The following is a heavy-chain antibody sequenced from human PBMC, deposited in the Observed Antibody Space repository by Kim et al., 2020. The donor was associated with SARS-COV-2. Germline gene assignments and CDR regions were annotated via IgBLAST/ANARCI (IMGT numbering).Heavy chain of an antibody. Sequence: GGSLRLSCAASGFTFSSYGMHWVRQAPGKGLEWVAVISYDGSNKYYADSVKGRFTISRDNSKNTLYLQMNSLRAEDTAVYYCARALRYSGYDLIGAYFDYWGQGTLVTVSS. V-gene: IGHV3-33*05. CDR2: ISYDGSNK. CDR1: GFTFSSYG. D-gene: IGHD5-12*01. J-gene: IGHJ4*02. CDR3: ARALRYSGYDLIGAYFDY.